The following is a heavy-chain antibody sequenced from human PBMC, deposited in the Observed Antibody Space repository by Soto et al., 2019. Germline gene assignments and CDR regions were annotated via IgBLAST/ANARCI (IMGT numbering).Heavy chain of an antibody. Sequence: ASVKVSCKASGYTFINYYIHWVRQAPGQRLEWLGWFNVGNGNTIYSQNFQGRVTFTRDTSASTAYMELSSLSSEDTVVFYFARDPMYYYDSSGPRYGMDVWGKGTRVTVSS. J-gene: IGHJ6*04. CDR3: ARDPMYYYDSSGPRYGMDV. D-gene: IGHD3-22*01. CDR1: GYTFINYY. CDR2: FNVGNGNT. V-gene: IGHV1-3*01.